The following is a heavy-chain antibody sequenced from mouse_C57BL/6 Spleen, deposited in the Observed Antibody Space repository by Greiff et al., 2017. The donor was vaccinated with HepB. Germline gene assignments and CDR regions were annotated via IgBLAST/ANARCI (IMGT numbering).Heavy chain of an antibody. Sequence: VQLQQSGAELVRPGSSVKLSCKASGYTFTSYWMHWVKQRPIQGLEWIGNIDPSDSETHYNQKFKDKATLTVDKSSSTAYMQLSSLTSGDSAVYYCARSWGSQLDYAMDYWGQGTSVTVSS. D-gene: IGHD3-3*01. J-gene: IGHJ4*01. CDR1: GYTFTSYW. V-gene: IGHV1-52*01. CDR2: IDPSDSET. CDR3: ARSWGSQLDYAMDY.